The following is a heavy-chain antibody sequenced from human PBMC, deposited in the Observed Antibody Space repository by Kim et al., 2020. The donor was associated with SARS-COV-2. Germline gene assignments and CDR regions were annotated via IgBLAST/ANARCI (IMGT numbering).Heavy chain of an antibody. J-gene: IGHJ4*02. D-gene: IGHD6-19*01. Sequence: ASVKVSCKASGYTFTGYYLHWVRQAPGQGLEWMGWIDPKSDDRNYAQRLWGRVTMTRDTSISTAYMELSNLRSDDTAIYYRVRDARVAGDYWGEGTLVTV. CDR3: VRDARVAGDY. CDR2: IDPKSDDR. V-gene: IGHV1-2*02. CDR1: GYTFTGYY.